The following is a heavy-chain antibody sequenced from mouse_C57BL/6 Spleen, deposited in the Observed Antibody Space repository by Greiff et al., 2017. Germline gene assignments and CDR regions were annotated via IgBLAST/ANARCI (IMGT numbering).Heavy chain of an antibody. CDR1: GFTFTDYY. CDR2: IRNKANGYTT. CDR3: ASSSYGNYAMDY. Sequence: EVQLQESGGGLVQPGGSLSLSCAASGFTFTDYYMSWVRQPPGKALEWLGFIRNKANGYTTEYSASVKGRFTISRDNSQSILYLQMNALRAEDSATYYCASSSYGNYAMDYWGQGTSVTVSS. J-gene: IGHJ4*01. D-gene: IGHD2-1*01. V-gene: IGHV7-3*01.